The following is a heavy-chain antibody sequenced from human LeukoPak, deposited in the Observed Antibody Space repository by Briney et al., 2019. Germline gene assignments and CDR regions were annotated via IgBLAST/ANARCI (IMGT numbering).Heavy chain of an antibody. CDR1: GFTFSSYA. CDR3: ARAQSSITMIVVVMPLDY. CDR2: ISYDGSNK. V-gene: IGHV3-30*04. J-gene: IGHJ4*02. Sequence: PGGSLRLSCAASGFTFSSYAMHWVRQAPGKGLEWVAVISYDGSNKYYADSVKGRFTISRDNSKNTLYLQMNSLRAEDTAVYYCARAQSSITMIVVVMPLDYWGQGTLVTVSS. D-gene: IGHD3-22*01.